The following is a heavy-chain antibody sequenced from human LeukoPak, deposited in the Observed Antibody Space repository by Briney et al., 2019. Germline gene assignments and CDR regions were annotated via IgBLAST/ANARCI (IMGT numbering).Heavy chain of an antibody. CDR1: GGSISSSDYY. D-gene: IGHD2/OR15-2a*01. CDR3: ASHRRYTTGSEEFDY. CDR2: IYYSGNT. J-gene: IGHJ4*02. V-gene: IGHV4-39*01. Sequence: SETLSLTCTVSGGSISSSDYYGAWIRRPPGKGLEWIRSIYYSGNTYYHPSLKSRVTISVDTSKNQFSLKLSSVTAADTAVYYCASHRRYTTGSEEFDYWGQGALVTVSS.